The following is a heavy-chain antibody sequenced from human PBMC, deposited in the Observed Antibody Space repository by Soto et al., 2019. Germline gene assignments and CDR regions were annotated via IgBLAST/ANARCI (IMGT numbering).Heavy chain of an antibody. Sequence: PSETMSLTCAVYGGSFSVYYWSWIRQPPGKGREWIGEINHSGSTNYNPSLKSRVTISVDTSKNQFSLKLSSVTAADTAVYYCARGKDFWSGYFDYWGQGTLVTVSS. J-gene: IGHJ4*02. V-gene: IGHV4-34*01. CDR3: ARGKDFWSGYFDY. D-gene: IGHD3-3*01. CDR1: GGSFSVYY. CDR2: INHSGST.